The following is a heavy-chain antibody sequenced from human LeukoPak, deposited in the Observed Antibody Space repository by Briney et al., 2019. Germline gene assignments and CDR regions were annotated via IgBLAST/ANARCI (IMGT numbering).Heavy chain of an antibody. J-gene: IGHJ4*02. CDR1: GFSISNFW. CDR3: ATAAIGWYYFDF. CDR2: INSDGSST. D-gene: IGHD6-19*01. Sequence: TGGSLRLSCAASGFSISNFWMHWVRQAPGKGLVWVSRINSDGSSTTYADSVKGRFTISRDNSKNTLYLQMNSLRAEDTAVYYCATAAIGWYYFDFWGQGALVTVSS. V-gene: IGHV3-74*01.